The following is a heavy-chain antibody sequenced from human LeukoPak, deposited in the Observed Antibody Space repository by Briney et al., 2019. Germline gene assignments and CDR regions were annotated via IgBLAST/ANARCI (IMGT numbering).Heavy chain of an antibody. CDR3: ASSPSPYSSGWYFDY. Sequence: SQTLSLTCAISGVSVSINSAAWNWIRQSPSRGLEWLGRTYQRSKWYNDYAVSVKSRITINPDISKNQFSLQLNSVTPEDTAVYYCASSPSPYSSGWYFDYWGQGTLVTVSS. D-gene: IGHD6-19*01. CDR1: GVSVSINSAA. J-gene: IGHJ4*02. V-gene: IGHV6-1*01. CDR2: TYQRSKWYN.